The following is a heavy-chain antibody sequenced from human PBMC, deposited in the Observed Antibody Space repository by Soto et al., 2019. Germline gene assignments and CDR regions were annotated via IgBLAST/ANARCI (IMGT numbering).Heavy chain of an antibody. V-gene: IGHV1-18*01. CDR2: ISTYNGNT. CDR1: GYTFSSNG. CDR3: VRDLLMRSWYYYHT. J-gene: IGHJ4*02. D-gene: IGHD3-10*01. Sequence: GASVKVSCKASGYTFSSNGITWVRQAPGQGLEWVGWISTYNGNTNYAQRLQGRVTMTTDTSTSTAYMELRSLRSDDTAVYYCVRDLLMRSWYYYHTWGQGALVTVSS.